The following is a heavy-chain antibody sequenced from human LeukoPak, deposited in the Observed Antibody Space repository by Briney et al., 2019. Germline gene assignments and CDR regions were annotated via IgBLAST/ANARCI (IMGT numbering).Heavy chain of an antibody. J-gene: IGHJ4*02. D-gene: IGHD3-3*01. CDR1: GYTFTSYG. V-gene: IGHV1-18*01. Sequence: ASVKVSCKASGYTFTSYGISWVRQAPGQGLEWMGWISAYNGNTNYAQKLQGRVTMTTDTSTSTAYMELRSLRSDDTAVYYCARDKMDYWSGYYRGGFDYWGQGTLVTVSP. CDR3: ARDKMDYWSGYYRGGFDY. CDR2: ISAYNGNT.